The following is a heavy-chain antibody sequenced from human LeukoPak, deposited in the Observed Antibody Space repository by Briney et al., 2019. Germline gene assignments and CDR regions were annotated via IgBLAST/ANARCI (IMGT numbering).Heavy chain of an antibody. D-gene: IGHD4-17*01. Sequence: SETLSLTCAVYGGSFSGYYWSWIRQPPEKGLEWIGEINHSGSTNYNPSLKSRVTISVDTSKNQFSLKLSSVTAADTAVYYCARVPLHGDYVDYWGQGTLVTVSS. CDR3: ARVPLHGDYVDY. V-gene: IGHV4-34*01. CDR2: INHSGST. CDR1: GGSFSGYY. J-gene: IGHJ4*02.